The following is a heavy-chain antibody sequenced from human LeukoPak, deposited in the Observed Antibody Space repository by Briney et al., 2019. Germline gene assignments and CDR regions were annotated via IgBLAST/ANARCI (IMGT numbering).Heavy chain of an antibody. CDR3: ARGAHYDILTYLMDV. V-gene: IGHV4-59*08. J-gene: IGHJ6*02. Sequence: SETLSLTCTVSGGSISSYYWSWIRQPPGKGLEWIGYIYYSGSTNYNPSLKSRVTISVDTSKNQFSLKLSSVTAADTAVYCCARGAHYDILTYLMDVWGQGTTVTVSS. CDR2: IYYSGST. CDR1: GGSISSYY. D-gene: IGHD3-9*01.